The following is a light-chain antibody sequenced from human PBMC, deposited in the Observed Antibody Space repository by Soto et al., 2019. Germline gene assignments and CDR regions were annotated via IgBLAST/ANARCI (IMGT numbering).Light chain of an antibody. V-gene: IGLV2-23*03. CDR3: CSYAGSSTFVV. Sequence: QSALTQPASVSGSPGQSITICCAGTSSDVGSYNFVSWYQQHPGKAPKLMIYEGNKRPSGVSNRFSGSKSGNTASLTISGLQAADEADYYCCSYAGSSTFVVFGGGTKLTVL. CDR2: EGN. CDR1: SSDVGSYNF. J-gene: IGLJ2*01.